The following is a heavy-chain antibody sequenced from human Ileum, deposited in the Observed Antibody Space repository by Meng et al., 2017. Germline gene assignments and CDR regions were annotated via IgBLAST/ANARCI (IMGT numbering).Heavy chain of an antibody. Sequence: VELRRLSPAWVKLSVTLSLHGAVCGCSIRSRDWWRWVRQPPGKGRGWIGEISQESGRTNYNPSLTIRSTISLDKSKNQFALNLNSVTAADTAVYYCVRNEGYSLGDWGQGTLVTVSS. CDR2: ISQESGRT. V-gene: IGHV4-4*02. CDR1: GCSIRSRDW. D-gene: IGHD2-21*01. J-gene: IGHJ4*02. CDR3: VRNEGYSLGD.